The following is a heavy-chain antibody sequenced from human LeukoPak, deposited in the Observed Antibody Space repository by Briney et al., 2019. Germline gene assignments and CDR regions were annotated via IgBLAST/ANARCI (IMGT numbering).Heavy chain of an antibody. Sequence: GGSLRLSCAASGFTFSSYWMNWARQAPGKGLEWVGRIKPKTDGETTEYAAPVKGRFSISRDDSKNMLYLQMNSLKTEDTAVYYCITPLPYSAQGGQGTLVTVSS. CDR2: IKPKTDGETT. CDR3: ITPLPYSAQ. CDR1: GFTFSSYW. V-gene: IGHV3-15*07. J-gene: IGHJ4*02. D-gene: IGHD2-21*01.